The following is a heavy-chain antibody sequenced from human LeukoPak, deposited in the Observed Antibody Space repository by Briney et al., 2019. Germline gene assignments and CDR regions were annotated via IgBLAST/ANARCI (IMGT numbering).Heavy chain of an antibody. Sequence: SQTLSLTCAVSGGSISSGGYSWSWIRQPPGKGLEWIGYIYHSGSTYYNPSLKSRVTISVDTSKNQFSLKLSSVTAADTAVYYCARGNLKKKNFDYWGQGTLVTVSS. CDR3: ARGNLKKKNFDY. V-gene: IGHV4-30-2*05. CDR2: IYHSGST. J-gene: IGHJ4*02. D-gene: IGHD4-4*01. CDR1: GGSISSGGYS.